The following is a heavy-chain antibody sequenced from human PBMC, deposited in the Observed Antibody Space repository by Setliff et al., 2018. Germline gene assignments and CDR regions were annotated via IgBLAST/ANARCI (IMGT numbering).Heavy chain of an antibody. CDR3: ATDGPVLNGDYIS. CDR2: IYQNGIT. J-gene: IGHJ5*02. V-gene: IGHV4-34*01. Sequence: PSETLSLTCTAYGGTFSDYYWTWIRQPPEKGLEWIGTIYQNGITYYNPSVKSRVTISVDKSKNQFSLSLRSVTAADTAVYYCATDGPVLNGDYISWGQGTLVTVSS. D-gene: IGHD3-10*01. CDR1: GGTFSDYY.